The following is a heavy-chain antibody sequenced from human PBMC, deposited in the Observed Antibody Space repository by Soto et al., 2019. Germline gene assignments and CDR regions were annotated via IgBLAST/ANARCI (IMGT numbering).Heavy chain of an antibody. CDR3: AKDLDPFVEMATIFDY. V-gene: IGHV3-30*18. CDR1: GFTFSSYG. D-gene: IGHD5-12*01. J-gene: IGHJ4*02. CDR2: ISYDGSNK. Sequence: PGGSLRLSCAASGFTFSSYGMHWVRQAPGKGLEWVAVISYDGSNKYYADSVKGRFTISRDNSKNTLYLQMNSLRAEDTAVYYCAKDLDPFVEMATIFDYWGQGTLVTVSS.